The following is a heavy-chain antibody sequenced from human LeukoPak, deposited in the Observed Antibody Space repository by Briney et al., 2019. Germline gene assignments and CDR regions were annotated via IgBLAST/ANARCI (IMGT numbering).Heavy chain of an antibody. Sequence: GDSLRLSCAASGFTFGSYSMNWVRQAPGKGLEWVSAISGSGGSTYYADSVKGRFTISRDNSKNTLYLQMNSLRAEDTAVYYCAKGAYCGGDCYTHIFDYWGQGTLVTVSS. CDR3: AKGAYCGGDCYTHIFDY. D-gene: IGHD2-21*02. V-gene: IGHV3-23*01. CDR1: GFTFGSYS. CDR2: ISGSGGST. J-gene: IGHJ4*02.